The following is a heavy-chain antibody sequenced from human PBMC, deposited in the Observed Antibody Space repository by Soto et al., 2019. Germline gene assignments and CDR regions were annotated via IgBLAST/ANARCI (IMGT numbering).Heavy chain of an antibody. D-gene: IGHD6-13*01. V-gene: IGHV4-34*01. CDR1: GGSFSGYY. CDR3: ARGAILQQLRGCFGY. J-gene: IGHJ4*02. CDR2: IHHSGSA. Sequence: QVQLQQWGAGLLKPSETLSLTCAVYGGSFSGYYWSWIRQPPGKGLEWIGEIHHSGSANYNPSLKTRATISVDTSKNQFALNLSPVPAAATAVYYCARGAILQQLRGCFGYWGPGTLVTVSS.